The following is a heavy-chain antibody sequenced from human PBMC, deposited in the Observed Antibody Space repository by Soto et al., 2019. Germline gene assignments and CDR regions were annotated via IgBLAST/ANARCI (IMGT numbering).Heavy chain of an antibody. D-gene: IGHD3-22*01. V-gene: IGHV1-18*04. CDR3: ARHYYDSSGGDAFDI. CDR1: GYTFTSYG. J-gene: IGHJ3*02. Sequence: ASVKVSCKASGYTFTSYGISWVRQAPGQGLEWMGWISAYSGNTNYAQKLQGRVTMTTDTSTSTAYMELRSLRSDDTAVYYCARHYYDSSGGDAFDIWGQGTMVTVSS. CDR2: ISAYSGNT.